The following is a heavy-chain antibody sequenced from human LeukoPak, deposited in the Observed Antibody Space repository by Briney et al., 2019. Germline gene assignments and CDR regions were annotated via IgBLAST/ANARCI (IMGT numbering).Heavy chain of an antibody. CDR3: AKDLYGSGSLYLDY. D-gene: IGHD3-10*01. J-gene: IGHJ4*02. CDR1: GFNFSSYG. V-gene: IGHV3-30*18. Sequence: GGSLRLSCAASGFNFSSYGMHWVRQAPGKGLEWAAVISYDGSNKYYADSVKGRFTISRDNSKNTLYLQMNSLRAEDTAVYYCAKDLYGSGSLYLDYWGQGTLVTVSS. CDR2: ISYDGSNK.